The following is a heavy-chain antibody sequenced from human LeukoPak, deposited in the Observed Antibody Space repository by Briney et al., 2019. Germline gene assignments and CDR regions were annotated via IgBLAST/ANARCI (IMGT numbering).Heavy chain of an antibody. CDR1: GGSFSGDY. CDR2: INHSGST. CDR3: ARSYAHDY. J-gene: IGHJ4*02. Sequence: SETLSLTCAVYGGSFSGDYWSWIRHPPGKGLEWIGEINHSGSTNYNPSLKSRVTISVDTSKNQFSLKLSSVTAADTAVYYCARSYAHDYWGQGTLVTVSS. V-gene: IGHV4-34*01. D-gene: IGHD2-2*01.